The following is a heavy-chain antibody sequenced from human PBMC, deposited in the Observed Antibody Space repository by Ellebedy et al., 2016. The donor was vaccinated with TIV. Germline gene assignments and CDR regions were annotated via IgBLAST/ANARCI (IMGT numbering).Heavy chain of an antibody. Sequence: MPSETLSLTCSVSGGSVSSTRYYWAWIRQPPGTGLEWIGFTHDSGSTNYNPSLKSRVTISVDTYKNQFSLKLTSVTAADTAMYYCAKRGASSKYFDYWGQGTLVTVSS. CDR1: GGSVSSTRYY. CDR2: THDSGST. D-gene: IGHD1-26*01. V-gene: IGHV4-61*01. J-gene: IGHJ4*02. CDR3: AKRGASSKYFDY.